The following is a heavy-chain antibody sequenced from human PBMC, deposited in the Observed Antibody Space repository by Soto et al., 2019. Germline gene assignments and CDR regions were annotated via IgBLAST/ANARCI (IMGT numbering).Heavy chain of an antibody. CDR2: IWFDGSDK. Sequence: VGSLRLSCAASGFTFSSYGMHWVRQAPGKGLEWVALIWFDGSDKYYTESVKGRFTISRDNSKSTLYLQMNSLRAEDTAVYYCARLYCSASSCYSVGAFDIRGQGTMVTVSS. J-gene: IGHJ3*02. CDR3: ARLYCSASSCYSVGAFDI. V-gene: IGHV3-33*01. CDR1: GFTFSSYG. D-gene: IGHD2-15*01.